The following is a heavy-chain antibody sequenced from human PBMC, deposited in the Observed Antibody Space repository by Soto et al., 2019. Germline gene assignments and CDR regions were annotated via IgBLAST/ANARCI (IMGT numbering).Heavy chain of an antibody. D-gene: IGHD3-16*02. CDR2: ISYDGSNK. Sequence: GGSLRLSCAASGFNFNSYAMHWVRQAPGKGLEWVAVISYDGSNKFYGDSVKGRFTISRDNSKSTLYLQMNSLRAEDTAVYYCAKSLGELSSRRNYYYYYGMDVSGQGTTVTVSS. J-gene: IGHJ6*02. CDR1: GFNFNSYA. V-gene: IGHV3-30*18. CDR3: AKSLGELSSRRNYYYYYGMDV.